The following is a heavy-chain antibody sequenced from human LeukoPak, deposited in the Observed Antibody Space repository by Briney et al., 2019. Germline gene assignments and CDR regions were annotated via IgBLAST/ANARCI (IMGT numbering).Heavy chain of an antibody. CDR2: ISGSGGST. CDR3: AKLRVSDY. J-gene: IGHJ4*02. CDR1: GFTFSSYA. Sequence: GGSLTLTCAASGFTFSSYAMSWVRQAPGKGLEWVSAISGSGGSTYYADSVKGRFTISRDNSKNTLYLQVNSLRVEDTAVYYCAKLRVSDYWGQGTLVTVSS. D-gene: IGHD5/OR15-5a*01. V-gene: IGHV3-23*01.